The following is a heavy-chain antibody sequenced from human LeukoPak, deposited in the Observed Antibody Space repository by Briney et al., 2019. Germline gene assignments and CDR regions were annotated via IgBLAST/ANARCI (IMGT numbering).Heavy chain of an antibody. CDR1: GGSISSGGYY. D-gene: IGHD3-22*01. V-gene: IGHV4-31*03. Sequence: SQTLSLTCTVSGGSISSGGYYWSWIRQHPGKGLEWIGYTYYSGTTYYNPSLRSRVTISLDTSKNQFSLKLSSVTAADTAVYYCARPIGGYVTFYVWGQETMVTVSS. CDR2: TYYSGTT. J-gene: IGHJ3*01. CDR3: ARPIGGYVTFYV.